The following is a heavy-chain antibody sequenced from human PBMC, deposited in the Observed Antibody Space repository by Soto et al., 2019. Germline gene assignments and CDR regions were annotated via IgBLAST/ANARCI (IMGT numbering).Heavy chain of an antibody. CDR1: GVTFSSYG. Sequence: SQRLSCASSGVTFSSYGMHWVRQAPGKGLEWVSGISWNSGSIGYADSVKGRFTISRDNAKNSLYLQMNSLRAEDTALYYCAKDPGSQTYYYYMDVWGKGTTVTVSS. CDR3: AKDPGSQTYYYYMDV. J-gene: IGHJ6*03. CDR2: ISWNSGSI. V-gene: IGHV3-9*01.